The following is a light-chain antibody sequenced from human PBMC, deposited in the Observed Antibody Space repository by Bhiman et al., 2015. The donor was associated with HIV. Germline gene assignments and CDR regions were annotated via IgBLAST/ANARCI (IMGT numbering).Light chain of an antibody. J-gene: IGLJ1*01. CDR1: SLRSFY. CDR3: ASWDDSLYGLYV. CDR2: GKN. V-gene: IGLV3-19*01. Sequence: SSELTQDPAVSVALGQTVRITCQGDSLRSFYASWYQQKPGQAPVLVIYGKNNRPSGISDRFSGSSSGNTASLTITGAQAEDEADYYCASWDDSLYGLYVFGTGTKVTVL.